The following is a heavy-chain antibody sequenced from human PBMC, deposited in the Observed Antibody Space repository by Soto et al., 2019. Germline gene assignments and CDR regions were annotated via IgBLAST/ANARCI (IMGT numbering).Heavy chain of an antibody. CDR1: GFTFSSYG. D-gene: IGHD2-15*01. CDR3: AKDTLRYCSGGSCYLFDY. J-gene: IGHJ4*02. V-gene: IGHV3-30*18. Sequence: GGSLRLSCAASGFTFSSYGMHWVRQAPGKGLEWVAVISYDGSNKYYADSVKGRFTISRDNSKNTLYLQMNSLRAEDTAVYYCAKDTLRYCSGGSCYLFDYWGQGTLVTVSS. CDR2: ISYDGSNK.